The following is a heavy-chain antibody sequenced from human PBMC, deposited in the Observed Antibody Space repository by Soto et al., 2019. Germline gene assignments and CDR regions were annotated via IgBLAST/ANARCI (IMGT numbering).Heavy chain of an antibody. V-gene: IGHV1-2*02. CDR3: ARVSYSQKGGAVTVDY. D-gene: IGHD1-26*01. CDR1: GYTFTGYY. J-gene: IGHJ4*02. Sequence: ASVKVSCKASGYTFTGYYMHWVRQAPGQGLEWMGWINPNSGGTNYAQKFQGRVTMTRDTSISTAYMELSRLRSDDTAVYYCARVSYSQKGGAVTVDYWGQGTLVTVSS. CDR2: INPNSGGT.